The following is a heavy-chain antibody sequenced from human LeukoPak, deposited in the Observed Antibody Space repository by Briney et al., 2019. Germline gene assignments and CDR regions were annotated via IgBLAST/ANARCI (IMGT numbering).Heavy chain of an antibody. CDR3: ARVAQIAAATGPFQFYYYYYMDV. CDR2: MNPNSGNT. CDR1: GYTFTSYD. Sequence: ASVKVSCKASGYTFTSYDINWVRQATGQGLEWMGWMNPNSGNTGYAQKFQGRVTMTRNTSISTAYMELSSLRSEDTAVYYCARVAQIAAATGPFQFYYYYYMDVWGKGTTVTVSS. D-gene: IGHD6-13*01. J-gene: IGHJ6*03. V-gene: IGHV1-8*01.